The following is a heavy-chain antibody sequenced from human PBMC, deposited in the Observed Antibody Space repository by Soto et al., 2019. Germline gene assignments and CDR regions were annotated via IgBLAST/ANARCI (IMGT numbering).Heavy chain of an antibody. V-gene: IGHV4-30-4*01. D-gene: IGHD2-2*02. CDR3: AVVPAAIGYFRFFDP. CDR1: GGSISSGDYY. J-gene: IGHJ5*02. Sequence: PWETLSLTCTVSGGSISSGDYYWSWIRQPPGKGLEWIGYIYYSGSTYYNPSLKSRVTISVDTSKNQFSLKLSSVTAADTAVYYCAVVPAAIGYFRFFDPWGQGTLVTSPQ. CDR2: IYYSGST.